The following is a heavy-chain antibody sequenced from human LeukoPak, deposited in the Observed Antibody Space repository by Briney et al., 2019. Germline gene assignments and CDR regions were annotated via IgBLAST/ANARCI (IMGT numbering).Heavy chain of an antibody. Sequence: GGSLRLSCAASGFTFSSYSMNWVRQAPGKGLEWVSYISPTISSSIYYADSVKGRFTISRDNAKNSLFLQMNSLRDEDTAVHYCARAAYNSSPDYWGQGTLATVSS. V-gene: IGHV3-48*02. CDR1: GFTFSSYS. D-gene: IGHD6-13*01. J-gene: IGHJ4*02. CDR3: ARAAYNSSPDY. CDR2: ISPTISSSI.